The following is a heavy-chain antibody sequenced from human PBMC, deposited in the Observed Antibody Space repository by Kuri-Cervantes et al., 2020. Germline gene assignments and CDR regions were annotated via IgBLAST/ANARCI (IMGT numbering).Heavy chain of an antibody. Sequence: GESLKISCAASGFTFSSYWMSWVRQAPGKGLEWVANIKQDGSEKYYVDSVKGRFTISRDNAKNSLYLQMNSLRAEDTAVYYCARGNGHFDYWGQGALVTVSS. J-gene: IGHJ4*02. CDR3: ARGNGHFDY. CDR2: IKQDGSEK. CDR1: GFTFSSYW. V-gene: IGHV3-7*01.